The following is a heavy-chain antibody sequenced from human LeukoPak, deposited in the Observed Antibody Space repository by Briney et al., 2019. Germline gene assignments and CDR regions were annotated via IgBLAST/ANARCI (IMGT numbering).Heavy chain of an antibody. V-gene: IGHV1-69*13. CDR3: AREAAMVYYYDSSDQTEFDY. D-gene: IGHD3-22*01. CDR2: IIPIFGTA. Sequence: SVKVSCKASGGTFSSYAISWVRQAPGQGLEWMGGIIPIFGTANYAQKFQGRVTITADESTSTAYMELSSLRSEDTAVYYCAREAAMVYYYDSSDQTEFDYWGQGTLVTVSS. CDR1: GGTFSSYA. J-gene: IGHJ4*02.